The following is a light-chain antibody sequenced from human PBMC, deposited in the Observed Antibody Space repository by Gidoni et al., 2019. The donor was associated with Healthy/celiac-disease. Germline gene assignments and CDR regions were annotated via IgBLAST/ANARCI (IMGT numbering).Light chain of an antibody. Sequence: QSVLTQPPSASGTPGQRVTISCSGSSSNIGSNYVCWYQQLPGTAPKLLIYRNNQRPSGVPDRFSGSKSGTSASLAISGLRSEDEADYYCAAWDDSLRVVFGGGTKLTVL. CDR1: SSNIGSNY. J-gene: IGLJ2*01. CDR2: RNN. CDR3: AAWDDSLRVV. V-gene: IGLV1-47*01.